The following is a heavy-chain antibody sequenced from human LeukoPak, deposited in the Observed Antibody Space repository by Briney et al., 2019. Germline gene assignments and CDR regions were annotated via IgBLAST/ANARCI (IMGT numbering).Heavy chain of an antibody. J-gene: IGHJ4*02. D-gene: IGHD2-8*02. Sequence: GGSLRLSCAASGFTFSGYEMNWVRQAPGKGLEWVSYISSSGSTIYYADSVKGRSTISRDNAKNSLYLQMNSLRAEDTAIYYCATYRQVLLPFESWGQGTLVTVSS. V-gene: IGHV3-48*03. CDR2: ISSSGSTI. CDR1: GFTFSGYE. CDR3: ATYRQVLLPFES.